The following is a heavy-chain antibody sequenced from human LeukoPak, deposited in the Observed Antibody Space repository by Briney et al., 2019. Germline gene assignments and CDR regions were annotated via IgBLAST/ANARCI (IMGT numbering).Heavy chain of an antibody. J-gene: IGHJ4*02. CDR3: AKLFQYSAWYFQY. CDR1: GFTFSNSG. Sequence: GGSLRLSCAASGFTFSNSGMSWVRQAPGEGLEWVSSITGIDKTTYYADSVKGRFTISRDNSKNTLDLQMSSLRAEDTAVYYCAKLFQYSAWYFQYWGQGALVSVSS. V-gene: IGHV3-23*01. D-gene: IGHD5-12*01. CDR2: ITGIDKTT.